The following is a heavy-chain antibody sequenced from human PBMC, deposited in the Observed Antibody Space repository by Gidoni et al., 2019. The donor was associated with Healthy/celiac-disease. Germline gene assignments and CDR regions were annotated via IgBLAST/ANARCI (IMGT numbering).Heavy chain of an antibody. J-gene: IGHJ4*02. D-gene: IGHD3-3*01. Sequence: QVQLVESGGGLVKPGGSLRLSCAASGFTFRDYYMSWIRQAPGKGLEWVSYISSSSSYTNYADSVKGRFTISRDNAKNSLYLQMNSLRAEDTAVYYCARGFTIFGVVTPFDYWGQGTLVTVSS. CDR1: GFTFRDYY. CDR2: ISSSSSYT. CDR3: ARGFTIFGVVTPFDY. V-gene: IGHV3-11*06.